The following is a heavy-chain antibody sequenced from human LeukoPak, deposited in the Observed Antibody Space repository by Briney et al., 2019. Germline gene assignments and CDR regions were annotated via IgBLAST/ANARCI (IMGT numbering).Heavy chain of an antibody. CDR2: INHSGST. J-gene: IGHJ4*02. D-gene: IGHD3-22*01. CDR1: GGSFSGYY. CDR3: ARVDRRHITMTPYDY. V-gene: IGHV4-34*01. Sequence: SETLSLTCAVYGGSFSGYYWSWIRQPPGKGLEWIGEINHSGSTNYNPSLKSRVTISVDTSKNQFSLKLSSVTAADTAVYYCARVDRRHITMTPYDYWGQGTLVTVSS.